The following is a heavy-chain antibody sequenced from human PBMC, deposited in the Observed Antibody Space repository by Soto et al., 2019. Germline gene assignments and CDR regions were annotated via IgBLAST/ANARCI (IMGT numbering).Heavy chain of an antibody. CDR1: GFTFSSYA. D-gene: IGHD3-10*01. Sequence: LSLTCAASGFTFSSYAMSWVRQAPGKGLEWVSAISGSGGSTYYADSVKGRFTISRDNSKNTLYLQMNSLRAEDTAVYYCASGSGSYDYWGQGTLVTVSS. CDR3: ASGSGSYDY. J-gene: IGHJ4*02. CDR2: ISGSGGST. V-gene: IGHV3-23*01.